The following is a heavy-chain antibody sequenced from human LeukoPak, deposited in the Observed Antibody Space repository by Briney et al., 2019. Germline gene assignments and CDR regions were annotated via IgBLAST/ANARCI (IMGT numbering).Heavy chain of an antibody. CDR3: AKRYCSSTSCSLFDY. D-gene: IGHD2-2*01. Sequence: PGGSLRLSCAASGFTFSSYAMSWVRQGPGKGLEWVSAISGSGGSTYYADSVKGRFTISRDNSKNTLYLQMNSLRAEDTAVYYCAKRYCSSTSCSLFDYWGQGTLVTVSS. CDR2: ISGSGGST. V-gene: IGHV3-23*01. CDR1: GFTFSSYA. J-gene: IGHJ4*02.